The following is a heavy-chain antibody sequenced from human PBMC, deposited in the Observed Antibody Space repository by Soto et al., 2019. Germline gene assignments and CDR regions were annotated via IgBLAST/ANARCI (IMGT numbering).Heavy chain of an antibody. CDR2: VYYTMAT. D-gene: IGHD3-10*01. CDR1: GGPIASYY. V-gene: IGHV4-59*01. J-gene: IGHJ4*02. Sequence: SETLSLTCTISGGPIASYYWGWIRQPPGKGLEWIGYVYYTMATNYNPSLKSRVTISLDTSKNQFSLELNSVTAADTGVYYCATDRILYGSEYWGQGIPVT. CDR3: ATDRILYGSEY.